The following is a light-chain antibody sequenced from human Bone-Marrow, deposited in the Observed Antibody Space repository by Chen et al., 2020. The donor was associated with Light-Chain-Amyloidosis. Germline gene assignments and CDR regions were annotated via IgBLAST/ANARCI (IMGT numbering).Light chain of an antibody. CDR2: EVS. CDR3: SSYTSSSTRV. V-gene: IGLV2-14*01. J-gene: IGLJ3*02. Sequence: QSALTQPASVSGSPGQSITISCTGTSSDVGGYNYVPWYQQHPGKAPKLMMYEVSNRPSGVSNRFSGSKSGNTASLTISGLQGEDDADYYCSSYTSSSTRVFGGGTKLSVL. CDR1: SSDVGGYNY.